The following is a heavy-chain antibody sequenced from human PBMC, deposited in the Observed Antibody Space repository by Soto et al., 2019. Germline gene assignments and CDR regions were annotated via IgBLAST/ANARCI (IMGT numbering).Heavy chain of an antibody. CDR3: ARGVVVVPAARLWFDP. D-gene: IGHD2-2*01. CDR2: IYHSGST. Sequence: SETLSLTCAVSGGSISSGGYSWSWIRQPPGKGLEWIGYIYHSGSTYYNPSLKSRVTISVDRSKNQFSLKLSSVTAADTAVYYCARGVVVVPAARLWFDPWGQGTLVTVSS. V-gene: IGHV4-30-2*01. CDR1: GGSISSGGYS. J-gene: IGHJ5*02.